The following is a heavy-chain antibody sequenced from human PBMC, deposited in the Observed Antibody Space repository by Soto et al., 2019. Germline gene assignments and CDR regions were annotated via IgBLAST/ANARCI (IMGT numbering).Heavy chain of an antibody. J-gene: IGHJ4*02. V-gene: IGHV3-23*01. Sequence: EVQLLESGGGLVQPGGSLRLSCAASGFTFSSFAMSWVRQAPGKGLEWLAGITFRGDYTYYADSVKGRFTLSRDNSRNMLDLEMNSLQVEDTALYYCAKLGTMGGFDSWGQGTLLTVSS. D-gene: IGHD3-10*01. CDR3: AKLGTMGGFDS. CDR1: GFTFSSFA. CDR2: ITFRGDYT.